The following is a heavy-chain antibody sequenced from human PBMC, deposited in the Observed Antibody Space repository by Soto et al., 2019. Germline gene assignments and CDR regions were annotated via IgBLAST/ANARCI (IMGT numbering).Heavy chain of an antibody. Sequence: QVQLVQSGAEVKKPGSSVTVSCKASGGTFSSYTISWARQAPGQGLEWTGGINPIFGTANSAQQFQGRVTITADESTSTAYMELSSLRPEDTAVYYCARGNHRWLQLWYFDLWGRGTLVTVSS. D-gene: IGHD5-12*01. CDR2: INPIFGTA. J-gene: IGHJ2*01. V-gene: IGHV1-69*12. CDR3: ARGNHRWLQLWYFDL. CDR1: GGTFSSYT.